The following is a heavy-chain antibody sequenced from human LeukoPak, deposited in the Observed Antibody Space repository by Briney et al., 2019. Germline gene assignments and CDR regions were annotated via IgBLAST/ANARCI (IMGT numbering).Heavy chain of an antibody. V-gene: IGHV4-34*01. CDR3: ARHDWKY. Sequence: SETLSLTCAVYGGSFSGYYWSWIRQPPGKGLEWIGEINHSGSTNYYPSLKSRVTISVDTSKHQFSLKLSSVTAADTAVYYCARHDWKYWGQGTLVTVSS. J-gene: IGHJ4*02. CDR1: GGSFSGYY. D-gene: IGHD1-1*01. CDR2: INHSGST.